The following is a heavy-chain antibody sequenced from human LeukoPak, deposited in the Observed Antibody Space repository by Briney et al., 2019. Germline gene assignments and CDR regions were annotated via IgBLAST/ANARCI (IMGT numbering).Heavy chain of an antibody. V-gene: IGHV3-23*01. J-gene: IGHJ4*02. D-gene: IGHD5-24*01. CDR1: GFTFSSYA. CDR3: ANRRSPDGYGISISNFDY. CDR2: ISGSGGRT. Sequence: PGGSLRLSCAASGFTFSSYAMSWVRQAPGKGLEWVSAISGSGGRTYYADSVKGRFTISRDNSKNTLYLQMNSLRAEDTAVYYCANRRSPDGYGISISNFDYWGQGTLVTVSS.